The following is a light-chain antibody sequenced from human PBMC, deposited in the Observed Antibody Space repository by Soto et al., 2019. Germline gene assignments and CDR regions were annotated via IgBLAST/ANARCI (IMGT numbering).Light chain of an antibody. CDR3: GSYAGRASWV. CDR1: SSDIGGYNY. CDR2: EVT. Sequence: QSALTQPPSASGSLGQSVTITCTGTSSDIGGYNYVAWYQQHPGKAPKFLIYEVTERPSGVPDRFSGSKSGNTASLTVSGLQAEDEAYYYCGSYAGRASWVFGGGTKVTVL. J-gene: IGLJ3*02. V-gene: IGLV2-8*01.